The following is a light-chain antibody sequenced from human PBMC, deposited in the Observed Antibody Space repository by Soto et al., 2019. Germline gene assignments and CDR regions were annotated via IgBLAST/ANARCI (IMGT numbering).Light chain of an antibody. V-gene: IGLV2-11*01. CDR1: SSDVGGYNY. J-gene: IGLJ2*01. CDR3: CSYAGSFVV. CDR2: DVN. Sequence: QSALTQPRSVSGSPGQSVTISCTGTSSDVGGYNYVSWYLHHPGKAPKVMIYDVNKRPSGVPDRFSGSKSDNTASLTISGLQAEDWADYYCCSYAGSFVVFGGGTKLTVL.